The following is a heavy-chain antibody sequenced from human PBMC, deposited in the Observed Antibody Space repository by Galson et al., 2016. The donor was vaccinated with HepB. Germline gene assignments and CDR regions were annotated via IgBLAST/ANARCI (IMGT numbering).Heavy chain of an antibody. Sequence: SETLSLTCTVSGGSISSYYWSWIRQPAGEGLEWIGRVSTSLTTDYNPSLSSRVTMSVDTSKNQVSLRLRSVTAADTALYFCARLFCTTTSCDAGTTDYYLDYWGQGTLVTVSA. D-gene: IGHD2-2*01. CDR1: GGSISSYY. J-gene: IGHJ4*02. CDR2: VSTSLTT. V-gene: IGHV4-4*07. CDR3: ARLFCTTTSCDAGTTDYYLDY.